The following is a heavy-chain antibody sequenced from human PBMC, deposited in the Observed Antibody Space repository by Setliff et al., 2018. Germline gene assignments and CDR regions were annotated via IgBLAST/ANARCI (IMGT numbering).Heavy chain of an antibody. J-gene: IGHJ5*02. CDR3: AKDRWGYADP. CDR2: TRNKDNSYTT. Sequence: PGGSLRLSCAASGLSFRDHFMDWVRQAPGKGLEWLGRTRNKDNSYTTEYAASVKGRFTISRDNAMDTLFLQMNGLTTDDTAKYFCAKDRWGYADPWGQGTLVTVSS. D-gene: IGHD2-2*01. V-gene: IGHV3-72*01. CDR1: GLSFRDHF.